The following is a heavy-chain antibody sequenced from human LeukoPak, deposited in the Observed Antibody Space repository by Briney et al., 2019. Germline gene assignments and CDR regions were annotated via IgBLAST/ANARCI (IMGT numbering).Heavy chain of an antibody. Sequence: GGSLRLSCAASGFTFSSNAMSWVRQAPGKGLEWVSAISGSGGSTYYADSVKGRFTISRDNSKNTLYLQMNSLRAEDTAVYYCAKVSWVAGTNDYWGQGTLVTVSS. CDR2: ISGSGGST. CDR3: AKVSWVAGTNDY. J-gene: IGHJ4*02. D-gene: IGHD6-19*01. V-gene: IGHV3-23*01. CDR1: GFTFSSNA.